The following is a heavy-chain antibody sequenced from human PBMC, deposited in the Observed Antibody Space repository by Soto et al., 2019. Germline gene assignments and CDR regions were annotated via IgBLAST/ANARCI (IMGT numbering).Heavy chain of an antibody. Sequence: GASVKVSCKVSGYTLTELSMHWVRQAPGKGLEWMGGFDPEDGETIYAQKFQGRVTMTEDTSTDTAYMELSSLRSEVTAVYYCATAIWSGYYMRGRYFDYWGQGTLVTVSS. J-gene: IGHJ4*02. CDR2: FDPEDGET. V-gene: IGHV1-24*01. D-gene: IGHD3-3*01. CDR1: GYTLTELS. CDR3: ATAIWSGYYMRGRYFDY.